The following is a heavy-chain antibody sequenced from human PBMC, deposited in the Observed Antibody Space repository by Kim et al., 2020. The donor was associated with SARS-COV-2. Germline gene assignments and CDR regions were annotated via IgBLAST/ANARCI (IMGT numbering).Heavy chain of an antibody. CDR1: GFTFSSYA. V-gene: IGHV3-23*01. J-gene: IGHJ4*02. CDR3: AKDPSNLRSSGWPKLDY. D-gene: IGHD6-19*01. Sequence: GGSLRLSCAASGFTFSSYAMSWVRQAPGKGLEWVSAISGSGGSTYYADSVKGRFTISRDNSKNTLYLQMNSLRAEDTAVYYCAKDPSNLRSSGWPKLDYWGQGTLVTVSS. CDR2: ISGSGGST.